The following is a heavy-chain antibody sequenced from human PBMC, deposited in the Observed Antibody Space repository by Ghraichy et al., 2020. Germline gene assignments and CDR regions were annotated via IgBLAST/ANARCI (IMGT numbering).Heavy chain of an antibody. CDR3: ARGRPLRYFDAPLDY. Sequence: LSLTCAASGFTFSSYDMHWVRQATGKGLEWVSAIGTAGDTYYPGSVKGRFTISRENAKNSLYLQMNSLRAGDTAVYYCARGRPLRYFDAPLDYWGQGTLVTVSS. D-gene: IGHD3-9*01. CDR2: IGTAGDT. V-gene: IGHV3-13*01. CDR1: GFTFSSYD. J-gene: IGHJ4*02.